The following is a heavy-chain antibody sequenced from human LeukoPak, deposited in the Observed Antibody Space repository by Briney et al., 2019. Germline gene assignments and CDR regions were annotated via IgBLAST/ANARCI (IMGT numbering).Heavy chain of an antibody. D-gene: IGHD3-22*01. Sequence: ASVRVSCKVSGYTLTELSMHWVRQAPGKGLEWMGGFDPEDGETIYAQKFQGRLTMTEDTSTDTAYMVLSSLRSEDTAVYYCATGGGSGYYLGLDPWGQGTLVTVSS. V-gene: IGHV1-24*01. J-gene: IGHJ5*02. CDR2: FDPEDGET. CDR3: ATGGGSGYYLGLDP. CDR1: GYTLTELS.